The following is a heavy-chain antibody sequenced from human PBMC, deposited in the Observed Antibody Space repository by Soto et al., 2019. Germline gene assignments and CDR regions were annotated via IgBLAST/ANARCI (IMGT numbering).Heavy chain of an antibody. CDR3: AREEWRGGYCSGGSCYPMLNWFDP. J-gene: IGHJ5*02. CDR2: IYYSGST. D-gene: IGHD2-15*01. CDR1: GGSISSYY. Sequence: SETLSLTCTVSGGSISSYYWSWIRQPPGKGLEWIGYIYYSGSTNYNPSLKSRVTISVDTAKNQFSLKLSSVTAADTAGYYCAREEWRGGYCSGGSCYPMLNWFDPWGQGTLVTVSS. V-gene: IGHV4-59*01.